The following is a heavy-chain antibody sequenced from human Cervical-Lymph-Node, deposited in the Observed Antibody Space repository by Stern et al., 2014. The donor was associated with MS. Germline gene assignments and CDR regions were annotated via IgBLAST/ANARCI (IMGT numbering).Heavy chain of an antibody. D-gene: IGHD4-23*01. CDR3: ARGWSTTVVTPDFDY. J-gene: IGHJ4*02. Sequence: QLVQSGAEVKKPGASVKVSCKASGYTFTSYYMHWVRQAPGQGLEWMGIINPSGGSTSYAQKFQGRVTMTRDTSTSTVYMELSSLRSEDTAVYYCARGWSTTVVTPDFDYWGQGTLVTVSS. V-gene: IGHV1-46*01. CDR1: GYTFTSYY. CDR2: INPSGGST.